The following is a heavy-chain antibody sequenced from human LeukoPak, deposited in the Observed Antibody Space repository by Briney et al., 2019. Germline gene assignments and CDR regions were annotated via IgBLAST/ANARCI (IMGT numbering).Heavy chain of an antibody. J-gene: IGHJ4*02. Sequence: ASVKVSCKASGYIFTSYYIHWVRQAPGQGLEWMGWINPNSGGTNYAQKFQGRVTMTRDTSISTAYMELSRLRSDDTAVYYCARDPGANYFDYWGQGTLVTVSS. CDR3: ARDPGANYFDY. V-gene: IGHV1-2*02. D-gene: IGHD7-27*01. CDR2: INPNSGGT. CDR1: GYIFTSYY.